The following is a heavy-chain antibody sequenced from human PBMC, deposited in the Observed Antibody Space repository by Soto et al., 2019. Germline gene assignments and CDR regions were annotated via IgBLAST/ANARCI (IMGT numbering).Heavy chain of an antibody. CDR1: GYTFNNYF. Sequence: QVQLVQSGAEVRKPGASVKVSCKASGYTFNNYFMHWVRQAPAQGLEWMGVITPSSGSTTYAQRFQGRLPMTRDTSTSTVSMELRSLRSEDTAVYFCARDLVPIWNYVGLAPGAQHWFDPWGQGTLVTVSS. J-gene: IGHJ5*02. V-gene: IGHV1-46*02. CDR2: ITPSSGST. CDR3: ARDLVPIWNYVGLAPGAQHWFDP. D-gene: IGHD1-7*01.